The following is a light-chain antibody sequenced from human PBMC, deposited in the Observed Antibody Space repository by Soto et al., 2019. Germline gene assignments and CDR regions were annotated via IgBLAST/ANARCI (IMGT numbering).Light chain of an antibody. CDR2: DVS. J-gene: IGLJ1*01. CDR1: SSDVGGYNY. Sequence: QSVLTQPASVSGSPGQSITISCTRTSSDVGGYNYVSWYQQHPGKAPKLMIYDVSNRPSGVSNRFSGSKSGNTASLTTSGLQAEDEADYYCSSYTSSSTPYVFGTGTKVTVL. CDR3: SSYTSSSTPYV. V-gene: IGLV2-14*01.